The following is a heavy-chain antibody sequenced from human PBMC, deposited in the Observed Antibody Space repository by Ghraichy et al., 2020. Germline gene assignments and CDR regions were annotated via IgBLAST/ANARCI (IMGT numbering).Heavy chain of an antibody. CDR2: ISSDSVYI. Sequence: GGSLRLSCATSGFNLGVYTMNWLRWAPNRGLEWVASISSDSVYIYYGASVRGRFTISRDNAEKSIYLQMNSLRVDDTAMYYCVRADGSGSFYYWGQGTLVTVSS. J-gene: IGHJ4*02. V-gene: IGHV3-21*01. D-gene: IGHD3-10*01. CDR1: GFNLGVYT. CDR3: VRADGSGSFYY.